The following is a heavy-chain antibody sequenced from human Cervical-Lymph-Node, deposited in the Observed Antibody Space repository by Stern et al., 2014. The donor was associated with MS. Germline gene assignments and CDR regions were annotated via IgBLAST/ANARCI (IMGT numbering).Heavy chain of an antibody. CDR3: ARDYYGADTYYSH. V-gene: IGHV1-2*02. CDR2: INPNSGGT. D-gene: IGHD3-10*01. J-gene: IGHJ4*02. CDR1: GYTFTGSY. Sequence: VQLVQSGAEVKKPGASVRVTCQTSGYTFTGSYIHWVRQAPGQGLEWMGWINPNSGGTDFAQKFQGRVTMTRDTSSSTAFMELSSLRSDDTAMYYCARDYYGADTYYSHWGQGTLVTIYS.